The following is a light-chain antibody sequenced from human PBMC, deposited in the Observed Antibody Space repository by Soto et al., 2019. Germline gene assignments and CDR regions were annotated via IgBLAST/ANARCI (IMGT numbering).Light chain of an antibody. V-gene: IGKV3-20*01. Sequence: EIVLTQSPGTLYLSPGESATLSCRASQSVSSTYLAWYQQKPGPAPRLLIYDLSRRTTGIPDRFSASGSGTDFTLTISRLEPEDFAVYYCQQYGSSPRTFGQGTKLEI. CDR3: QQYGSSPRT. J-gene: IGKJ2*02. CDR1: QSVSSTY. CDR2: DLS.